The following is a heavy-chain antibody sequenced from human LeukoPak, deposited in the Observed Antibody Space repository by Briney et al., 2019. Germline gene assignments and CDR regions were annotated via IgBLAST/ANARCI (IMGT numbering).Heavy chain of an antibody. V-gene: IGHV3-7*01. CDR3: ARDMARSVTMVRGVTGGVYYFDY. CDR2: IKLDGSEK. Sequence: GGSLRLSCAASGFTFSSYWMSWVRQAPGKGLEWVANIKLDGSEKYYVDSVKGRFTISIDNAKNSLYLQMNSLRAEDTAVYYCARDMARSVTMVRGVTGGVYYFDYWGQGTLVTVSS. CDR1: GFTFSSYW. D-gene: IGHD3-10*01. J-gene: IGHJ4*02.